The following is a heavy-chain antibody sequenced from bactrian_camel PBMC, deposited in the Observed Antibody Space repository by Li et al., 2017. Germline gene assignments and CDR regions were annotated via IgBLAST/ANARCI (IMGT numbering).Heavy chain of an antibody. CDR2: IATGSGNT. J-gene: IGHJ4*01. D-gene: IGHD8*01. V-gene: IGHV3S40*01. CDR1: GYTYNRNC. CDR3: ATGGTGAYRYEIRTQRYDYNY. Sequence: DVQLVESGGGSVQAGGSLRLSCAASGYTYNRNCMAWFRQAPGKEREGVARIATGSGNTYYADSVKGRFAISQDNAKNTVYLQMNSLKPEDTAMYYCATGGTGAYRYEIRTQRYDYNYWGQGTQVTVS.